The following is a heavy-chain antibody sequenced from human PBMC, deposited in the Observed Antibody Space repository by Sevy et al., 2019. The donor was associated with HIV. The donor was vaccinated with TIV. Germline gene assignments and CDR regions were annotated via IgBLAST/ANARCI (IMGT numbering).Heavy chain of an antibody. CDR3: AIEGSGSYFDYYYGMDV. J-gene: IGHJ6*02. CDR1: GFTVSSNY. CDR2: IYSDGSK. D-gene: IGHD1-26*01. Sequence: GGSLRLSCAASGFTVSSNYMSWVRQAPGKGLEWVSVIYSDGSKYYADSVKGRFTISGDNSKNTLYLQMNSLRAEDTAVYYCAIEGSGSYFDYYYGMDVWGQGTTVTVSS. V-gene: IGHV3-53*01.